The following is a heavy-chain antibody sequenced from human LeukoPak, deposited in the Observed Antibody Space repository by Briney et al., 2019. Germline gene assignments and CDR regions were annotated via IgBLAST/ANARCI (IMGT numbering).Heavy chain of an antibody. CDR3: AKGQGYYDSSDFDY. D-gene: IGHD3-22*01. J-gene: IGHJ4*02. V-gene: IGHV3-23*01. Sequence: GGSLRLSCAASGFTFCSYGMSWVRQAPGKGLEWVSAISGSGGSTYYADSVKGRFTISRDNSKNTLYLQMNSLRAEDTAVYYCAKGQGYYDSSDFDYWGQGTLVTVSS. CDR2: ISGSGGST. CDR1: GFTFCSYG.